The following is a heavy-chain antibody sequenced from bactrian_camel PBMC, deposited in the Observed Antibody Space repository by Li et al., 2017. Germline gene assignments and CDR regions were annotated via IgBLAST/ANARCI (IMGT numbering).Heavy chain of an antibody. CDR2: IAGYGTG. CDR1: ADIAKNNY. D-gene: IGHD2*01. Sequence: VQLVESGGGSVQAGGSLRLSCAASADIAKNNYMAWFRQAPGKEREGVAAIAGYGTGAYADSVKGRFTVSEDIAKLTLYLEMNNLKPEDTAMYYCAADKYPATYCSGGFCYCTPREGNFNNFGQGTQVTVS. J-gene: IGHJ4*01. V-gene: IGHV3S53*01.